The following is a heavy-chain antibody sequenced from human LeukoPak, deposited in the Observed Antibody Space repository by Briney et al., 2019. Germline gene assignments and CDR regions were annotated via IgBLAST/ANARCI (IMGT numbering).Heavy chain of an antibody. D-gene: IGHD5-18*01. V-gene: IGHV3-7*03. CDR1: GFNFSNYW. J-gene: IGHJ4*02. CDR3: ARRRGYSYGRNNYYFDY. CDR2: INRDGSEK. Sequence: QSGGSLRLSCAASGFNFSNYWMSWVRQTPGKGLEWVANINRDGSEKYYVDSVEGQFTISRDNAKNSLFLQMNSLRVEDTAAYYCARRRGYSYGRNNYYFDYWGQGTLVTVSS.